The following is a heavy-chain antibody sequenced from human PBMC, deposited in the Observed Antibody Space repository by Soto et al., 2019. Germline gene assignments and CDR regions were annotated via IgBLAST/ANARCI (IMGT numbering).Heavy chain of an antibody. J-gene: IGHJ4*02. D-gene: IGHD2-2*01. CDR3: TTACSSTSCYWFDY. CDR2: IKSKTDGGDK. V-gene: IGHV3-15*01. CDR1: GFTFSNAW. Sequence: GGSLRLSCAASGFTFSNAWMSWVRQAPGKGLEWVGRIKSKTDGGDKDYAAPGKVRFTISKDDSKNTLYLQMNSLKTEDTALYYCTTACSSTSCYWFDYWGQGTLVTVSS.